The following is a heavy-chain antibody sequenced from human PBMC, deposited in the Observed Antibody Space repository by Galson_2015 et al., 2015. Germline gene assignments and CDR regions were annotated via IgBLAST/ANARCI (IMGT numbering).Heavy chain of an antibody. D-gene: IGHD1-26*01. CDR1: GFTFSNAW. CDR3: TTDQSWELLSLNA. J-gene: IGHJ4*02. V-gene: IGHV3-15*01. Sequence: SLRLSCAASGFTFSNAWMSWVRQAPGKGLEWVGRIKSKTDGGTTDYAAPVKGRFTISRDDSKNTLYLQMNSLKTEDTAVYYCTTDQSWELLSLNAWGQGTLVIVSS. CDR2: IKSKTDGGTT.